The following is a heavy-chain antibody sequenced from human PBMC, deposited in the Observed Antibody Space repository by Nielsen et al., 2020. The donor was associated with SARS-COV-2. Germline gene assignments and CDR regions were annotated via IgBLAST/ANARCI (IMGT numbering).Heavy chain of an antibody. CDR1: DGSLSDYY. Sequence: GSLRLSCDVYDGSLSDYYWSWIRQPPGKGLEWIGEINHSRSTNYNPSLKSRVTISVDTSKSQFSLRLDSVTAADTAVYYCARGKAVAVYYYGMDVWGQGTTVTVSS. CDR3: ARGKAVAVYYYGMDV. CDR2: INHSRST. D-gene: IGHD6-19*01. J-gene: IGHJ6*02. V-gene: IGHV4-34*01.